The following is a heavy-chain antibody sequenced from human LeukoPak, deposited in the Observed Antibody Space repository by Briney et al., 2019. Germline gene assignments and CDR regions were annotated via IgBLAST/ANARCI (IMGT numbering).Heavy chain of an antibody. V-gene: IGHV5-51*01. Sequence: KPGGSLRLSCKGSGYSFTSYRIGWVRQMPGKGLEWMGIIYPGDSDTRYSPSFQGQVTISADKSISTAYLQWSSLKASDTAMYYCATDLYGDSFDYWGQGTLVTVSS. CDR1: GYSFTSYR. D-gene: IGHD4-17*01. CDR3: ATDLYGDSFDY. J-gene: IGHJ4*02. CDR2: IYPGDSDT.